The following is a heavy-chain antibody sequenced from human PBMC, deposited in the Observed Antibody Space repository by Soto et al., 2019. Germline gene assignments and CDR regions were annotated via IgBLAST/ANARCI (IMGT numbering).Heavy chain of an antibody. J-gene: IGHJ6*02. CDR1: GYTLTSFC. Sequence: GASVKVSCKASGYTLTSFCIHWMRQAPGQGLEWMGVIDPCSGNTTYAQKLKGRVRMTRDTFTSTVFMELSSLRSEDTAVYYCARSPSPAGTDLYYYGLDVWGQGTTVTVSS. CDR2: IDPCSGNT. V-gene: IGHV1-46*01. D-gene: IGHD6-19*01. CDR3: ARSPSPAGTDLYYYGLDV.